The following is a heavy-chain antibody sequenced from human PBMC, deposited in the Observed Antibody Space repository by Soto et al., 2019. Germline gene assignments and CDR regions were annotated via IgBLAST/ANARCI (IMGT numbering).Heavy chain of an antibody. CDR1: GFTVSSNY. D-gene: IGHD2-15*01. V-gene: IGHV3-66*01. J-gene: IGHJ4*02. Sequence: EVQLVESGGGLVQPGGSLRLSCAASGFTVSSNYMTWVRQAPGKGLEWVSVIYSGGSTNYADSVKGRFTISRDDSKNTLFLQMNSLRAEDTAVYYFATAKLLLPWLFDYWGQGTLVTVSS. CDR2: IYSGGST. CDR3: ATAKLLLPWLFDY.